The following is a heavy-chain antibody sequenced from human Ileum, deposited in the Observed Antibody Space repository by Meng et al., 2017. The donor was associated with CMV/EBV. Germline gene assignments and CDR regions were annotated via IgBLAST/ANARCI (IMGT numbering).Heavy chain of an antibody. CDR1: GDSVSSNSAA. CDR2: TYYRSKWYN. CDR3: ARVGAYGGNSVWYFDL. D-gene: IGHD4-23*01. V-gene: IGHV6-1*01. Sequence: SCAISGDSVSSNSAAWNWIRQSPSRGLEWLGRTYYRSKWYNDYAVSVKSRITINPDTSKNQFSLQLNSVTPEDTAVYYCARVGAYGGNSVWYFDLWGRGTLVTVSS. J-gene: IGHJ2*01.